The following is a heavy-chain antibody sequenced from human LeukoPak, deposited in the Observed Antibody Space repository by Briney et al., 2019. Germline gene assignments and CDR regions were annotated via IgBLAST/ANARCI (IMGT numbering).Heavy chain of an antibody. Sequence: GGSLRLSCAASGFTFSSYGMSWVRQAPGKGLEWVANIKQDGSEKYYVDSVKGRFTISRDNAKNSLSLQMNSLRAEDTAVYYCARSFFGPLWDSSGYYSYFDYWGQGTLVTVSS. CDR2: IKQDGSEK. CDR1: GFTFSSYG. V-gene: IGHV3-7*01. D-gene: IGHD3-22*01. CDR3: ARSFFGPLWDSSGYYSYFDY. J-gene: IGHJ4*02.